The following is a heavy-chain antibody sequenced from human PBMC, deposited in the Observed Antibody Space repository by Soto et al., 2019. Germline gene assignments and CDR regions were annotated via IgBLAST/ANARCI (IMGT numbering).Heavy chain of an antibody. CDR2: IIPISGTA. V-gene: IGHV1-69*01. J-gene: IGHJ6*02. CDR3: ARSQGSSTSLEIYYYYYYGMDV. CDR1: GGTFSSYA. D-gene: IGHD2-2*01. Sequence: QVQLVQSGAEVKKPGSSVKVSCKASGGTFSSYAISWVRQAPGQGLEWMGGIIPISGTANYAQKFQGRVTITADECTSTAYMELSSLRPEDTAVYYCARSQGSSTSLEIYYYYYYGMDVWGQGTTVSVSS.